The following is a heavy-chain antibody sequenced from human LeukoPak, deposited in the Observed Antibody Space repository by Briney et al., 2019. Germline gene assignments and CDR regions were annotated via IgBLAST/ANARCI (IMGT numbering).Heavy chain of an antibody. D-gene: IGHD5-18*01. V-gene: IGHV1-18*04. J-gene: IGHJ4*02. CDR3: VRDLGVDTSMIFFDF. CDR2: SSAYNGNT. Sequence: ASVKVSCKASGFTFSDYYIHWVRQAPGQGLEWMGWSSAYNGNTKYVQKFQGRVTVTTDTSTSTAYMELRSLRSDDTAIFYCVRDLGVDTSMIFFDFWGQGTLVTVSS. CDR1: GFTFSDYY.